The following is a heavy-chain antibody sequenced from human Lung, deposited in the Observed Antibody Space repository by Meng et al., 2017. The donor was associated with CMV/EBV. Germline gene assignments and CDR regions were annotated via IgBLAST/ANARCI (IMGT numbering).Heavy chain of an antibody. Sequence: SCVASGLTFSSHPMTWVRQAPGKGPEWVSSISGSGGSTYSADSVQGRFTISRDNSKNTLYLQMSALRDEGTALYYCARGGPVAGKNWFDRWGQGTLVTVSS. D-gene: IGHD6-19*01. CDR3: ARGGPVAGKNWFDR. V-gene: IGHV3-23*01. CDR2: ISGSGGST. J-gene: IGHJ5*02. CDR1: GLTFSSHP.